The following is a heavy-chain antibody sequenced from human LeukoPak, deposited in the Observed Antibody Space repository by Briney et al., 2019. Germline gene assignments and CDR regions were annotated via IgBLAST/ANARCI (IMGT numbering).Heavy chain of an antibody. D-gene: IGHD6-13*01. CDR3: AKDMYSSSWYAYYFDY. V-gene: IGHV3-23*01. CDR1: GFTFSSYA. CDR2: ISGSGGST. Sequence: EGSLRLSCAASGFTFSSYAMSWVRQAPGKGLEWVSAISGSGGSTYYADSVKGRFTISRDNSKNTLYLQMNSLRAEDTAVYYCAKDMYSSSWYAYYFDYWGQGTLVTVSS. J-gene: IGHJ4*02.